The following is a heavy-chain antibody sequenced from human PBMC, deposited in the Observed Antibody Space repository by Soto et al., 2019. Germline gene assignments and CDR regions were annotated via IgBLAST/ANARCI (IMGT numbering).Heavy chain of an antibody. V-gene: IGHV1-69*01. Sequence: QVQLVQSGTDVKKPGSSVTVSCKAPGGTFNTYTCSWLRQAPGQGRAWLGSIIPIFGTTHYAQSFQGRLSITADQSSTTTYMELRSLTSHDTALYYCARIPRYSFPTSDPLDNWGQGTLVTVSS. D-gene: IGHD1-26*01. CDR3: ARIPRYSFPTSDPLDN. CDR1: GGTFNTYT. J-gene: IGHJ1*01. CDR2: IIPIFGTT.